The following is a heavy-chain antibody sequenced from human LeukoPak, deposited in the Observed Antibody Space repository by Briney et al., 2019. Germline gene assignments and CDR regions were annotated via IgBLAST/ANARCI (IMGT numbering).Heavy chain of an antibody. CDR1: GYTFTGYY. CDR2: INPNSGGT. CDR3: AGEEGDRKNWFDP. V-gene: IGHV1-2*02. Sequence: EASVKVSCKASGYTFTGYYMHWVRQAPGQGLEWMGWINPNSGGTNYAQKFQGRVTMTRDTSISTAYMELSRLRSDDTAVYYCAGEEGDRKNWFDPWGQGTLVTVSS. J-gene: IGHJ5*02. D-gene: IGHD3-16*01.